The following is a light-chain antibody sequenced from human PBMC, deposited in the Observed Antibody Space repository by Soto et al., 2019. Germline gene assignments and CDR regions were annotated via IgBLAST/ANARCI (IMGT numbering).Light chain of an antibody. J-gene: IGLJ1*01. CDR3: AAWYDSLSGYV. V-gene: IGLV1-47*02. CDR2: SYN. CDR1: SSNIGSNY. Sequence: QSVLTQPPSASGTPGQRVTISCSGSSSNIGSNYVYWYQQLPGTAPRLLIYSYNERPSGVPDRFSGSKSGTSASLAISGLRSEDEADYYCAAWYDSLSGYVFGTGTKVTVL.